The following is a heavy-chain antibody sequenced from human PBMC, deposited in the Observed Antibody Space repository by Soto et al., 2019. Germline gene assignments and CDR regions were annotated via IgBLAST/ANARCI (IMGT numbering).Heavy chain of an antibody. J-gene: IGHJ4*02. Sequence: GGSLRLSCAASGFTFSSYGMHWVRQAPGKGLEWVAVIWYDGSNKYYADSVKGRFTISRDNSKNTLYLQMNSLRAEDTAVYYCARDLRSSSIFDYWGQGTLVTVSS. CDR2: IWYDGSNK. CDR1: GFTFSSYG. D-gene: IGHD6-6*01. CDR3: ARDLRSSSIFDY. V-gene: IGHV3-33*01.